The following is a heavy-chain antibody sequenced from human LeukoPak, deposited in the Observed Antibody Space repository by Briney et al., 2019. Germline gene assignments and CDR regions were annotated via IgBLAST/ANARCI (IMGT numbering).Heavy chain of an antibody. D-gene: IGHD6-13*01. V-gene: IGHV3-20*04. CDR1: GFTFDDYG. J-gene: IGHJ5*02. CDR3: ARGRDSSSWYWFDP. Sequence: SGGSLRLSCAASGFTFDDYGMSWVRQAPGKGLEWVSGINWNGGSTGYADSVKGRFTISRDNAKNSLYLQMNSLRAEDTALYYCARGRDSSSWYWFDPWGQGTLVTVSS. CDR2: INWNGGST.